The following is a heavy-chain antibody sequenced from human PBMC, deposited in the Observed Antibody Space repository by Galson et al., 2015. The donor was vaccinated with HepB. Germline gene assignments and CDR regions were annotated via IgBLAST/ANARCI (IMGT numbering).Heavy chain of an antibody. Sequence: SVKVSCKASGYTFTSYAMHWVRQAPGQRLEWMGWINAGNGNTKYSQKFQGRVTITRDTSASTAYMELSSLRSEDTAVYYCARGINPQLVSYYFDYWGQGTLVTVSS. V-gene: IGHV1-3*01. D-gene: IGHD6-13*01. J-gene: IGHJ4*02. CDR1: GYTFTSYA. CDR2: INAGNGNT. CDR3: ARGINPQLVSYYFDY.